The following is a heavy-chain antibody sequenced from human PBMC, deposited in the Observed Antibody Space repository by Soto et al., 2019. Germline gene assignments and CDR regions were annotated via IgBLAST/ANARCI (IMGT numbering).Heavy chain of an antibody. J-gene: IGHJ4*02. CDR3: AQLGLMTFSHKHYFNH. D-gene: IGHD3-16*01. CDR2: IKSDGTST. CDR1: GFSFDNCG. V-gene: IGHV3-23*01. Sequence: GGSLRLSCVASGFSFDNCGMSWVRQAPGEGLEWISAIKSDGTSTYYAASVEDRFTISRDNSKNTLYLQLNSLRAEDTAVYYCAQLGLMTFSHKHYFNHWGRGTLVTVSS.